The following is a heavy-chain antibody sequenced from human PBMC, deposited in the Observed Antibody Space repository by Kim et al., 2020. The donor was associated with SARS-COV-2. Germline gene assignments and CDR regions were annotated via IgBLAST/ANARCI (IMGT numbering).Heavy chain of an antibody. J-gene: IGHJ6*02. Sequence: ASVKVSCKASGYTFTSYYMHWVRQAPGQGLEWMGIINPSGGSTSYAQKFQGRVTMTRDTSTSTVYMELSSLRSEDTAVYYCARGVAARPGHYGMDVWGQGTTVTVSS. CDR2: INPSGGST. V-gene: IGHV1-46*01. D-gene: IGHD6-6*01. CDR3: ARGVAARPGHYGMDV. CDR1: GYTFTSYY.